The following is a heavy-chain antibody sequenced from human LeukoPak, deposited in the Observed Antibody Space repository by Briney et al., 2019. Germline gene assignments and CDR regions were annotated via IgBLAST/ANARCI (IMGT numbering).Heavy chain of an antibody. CDR3: ARDDYGDPSIDY. V-gene: IGHV3-21*01. CDR2: ISSSSSYI. J-gene: IGHJ4*02. Sequence: PGGSLRLSCAASGFTFSSYSMNWVRQAPGKGLEWVSSISSSSSYIYYADSVKGRFTISRDNAKNSLYLQMNSPRAEDTAVYYCARDDYGDPSIDYWGQGTLVTVSS. CDR1: GFTFSSYS. D-gene: IGHD4-17*01.